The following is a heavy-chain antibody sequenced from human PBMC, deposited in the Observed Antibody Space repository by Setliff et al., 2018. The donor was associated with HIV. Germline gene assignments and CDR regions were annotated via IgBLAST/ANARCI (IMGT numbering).Heavy chain of an antibody. CDR3: ARKHKVSLGRGIVVLWGFDP. CDR2: MNPNSGNS. D-gene: IGHD3-10*01. J-gene: IGHJ5*02. CDR1: GYTFSSYA. V-gene: IGHV1-8*01. Sequence: GASVKVSCKASGYTFSSYAITWVRQAPGQGLEWMGWMNPNSGNSGYAQKFQGRVTMTRSTSFSTAYMELSNLTSEDTAIYYCARKHKVSLGRGIVVLWGFDPWGQGTLVTVSS.